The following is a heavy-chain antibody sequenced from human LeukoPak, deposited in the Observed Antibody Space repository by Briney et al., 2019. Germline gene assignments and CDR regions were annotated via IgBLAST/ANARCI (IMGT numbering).Heavy chain of an antibody. CDR1: GFMFSSFG. V-gene: IGHV3-33*01. CDR3: ARFYGSGSYYNVHWLDP. J-gene: IGHJ5*02. Sequence: PGRSLRVSCAASGFMFSSFGMHWVRQAPGKGLEWVAVIWYDGTNTYYADSVKGRFTISRDNSKNTLYLQMNSLRAEDTAVYYCARFYGSGSYYNVHWLDPWGQGTLVTVSS. D-gene: IGHD3-10*01. CDR2: IWYDGTNT.